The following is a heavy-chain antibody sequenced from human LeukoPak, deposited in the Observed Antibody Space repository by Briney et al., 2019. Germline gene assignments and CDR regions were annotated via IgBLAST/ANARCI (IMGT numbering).Heavy chain of an antibody. J-gene: IGHJ4*02. CDR3: GYGRTWYFDY. CDR1: GFTFNEYW. CDR2: INQDGRQK. V-gene: IGHV3-7*01. D-gene: IGHD6-13*01. Sequence: GGSLRLSCVASGFTFNEYWMNWVRQVPGKGREWVASINQDGRQKYHVDSVKGRFTISRDNAENSLYLQMTSLGVEDTALYYCGYGRTWYFDYGGQGTLVTVSS.